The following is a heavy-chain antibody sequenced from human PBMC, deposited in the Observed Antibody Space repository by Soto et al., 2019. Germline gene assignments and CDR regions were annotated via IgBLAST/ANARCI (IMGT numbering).Heavy chain of an antibody. CDR1: GYSFTSLG. CDR3: ARGVSAGVDY. J-gene: IGHJ4*02. V-gene: IGHV1-8*01. CDR2: MQPSTGRT. D-gene: IGHD1-26*01. Sequence: SVKVSCKASGYSFTSLGINWVRQTAGQGLEWMGWMQPSTGRTGYAQKFQGRVTMTRDTSINTAYMELTTLTSDDTAFYYCARGVSAGVDYWGQGTLVTVSS.